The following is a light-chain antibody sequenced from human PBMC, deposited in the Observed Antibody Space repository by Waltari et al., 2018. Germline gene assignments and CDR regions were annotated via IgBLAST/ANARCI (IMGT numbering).Light chain of an antibody. V-gene: IGKV3-20*01. CDR1: QSVGRY. CDR2: DAS. J-gene: IGKJ1*01. CDR3: QKYVNLPAT. Sequence: LSCRASQSVGRYLAWYQQKPGQAPRLLIYDASTRATGIPDRFSGSGSGTDFSLTISRLESEDFAVYYCQKYVNLPATFGQGTKVEIK.